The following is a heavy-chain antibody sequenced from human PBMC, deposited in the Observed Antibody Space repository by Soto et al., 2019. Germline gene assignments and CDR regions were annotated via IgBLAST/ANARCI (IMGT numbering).Heavy chain of an antibody. D-gene: IGHD6-19*01. V-gene: IGHV3-23*01. CDR2: INDSGGTT. Sequence: PGASLKIYCAACGFTFGSYAMSWVCQAPGKGLEWVSIINDSGGTTYYADSVKGRFTISRDNSKNTLYMQMNSLRADDTAVYYCAKDSYSSGHNWFDPWGQGTLVTVSS. J-gene: IGHJ5*02. CDR3: AKDSYSSGHNWFDP. CDR1: GFTFGSYA.